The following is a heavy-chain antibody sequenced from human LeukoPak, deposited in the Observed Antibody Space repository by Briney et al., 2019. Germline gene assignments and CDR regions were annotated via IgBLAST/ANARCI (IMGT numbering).Heavy chain of an antibody. CDR3: ARDDILTGLYYFDY. V-gene: IGHV3-23*01. D-gene: IGHD3-9*01. CDR2: ISGSGGST. Sequence: GGSLRLSCAASGFTFSNYAMNWVRQAPGKGLEWVSAISGSGGSTYYADSVKGRFTISRDNSKKTLYLQMNSLRAEDTAVYYCARDDILTGLYYFDYWGQGTLVTVSS. J-gene: IGHJ4*02. CDR1: GFTFSNYA.